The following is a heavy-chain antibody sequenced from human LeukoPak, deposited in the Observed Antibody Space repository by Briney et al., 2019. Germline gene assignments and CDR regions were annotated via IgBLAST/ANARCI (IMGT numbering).Heavy chain of an antibody. CDR1: GFTFSSYS. V-gene: IGHV3-48*02. CDR2: ISSSSGTI. CDR3: ARDFADGDGFDF. J-gene: IGHJ3*01. Sequence: GGSLRLSCAASGFTFSSYSMNWVRQAPGRGLEWVSYISSSSGTIYYADSVKGRFAISRDNAKNSLYLQMNRLRDEDTAVYYCARDFADGDGFDFWGLGTMVTVSS.